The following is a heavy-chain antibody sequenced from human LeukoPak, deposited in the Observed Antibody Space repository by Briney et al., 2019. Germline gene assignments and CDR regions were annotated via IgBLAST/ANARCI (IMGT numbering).Heavy chain of an antibody. V-gene: IGHV1-18*01. Sequence: GASVKVSCKASGYTFTSYGITWVRQAPGQGLEWMGWISAYNGNTNHAQKLHGRVTMTTDTSTSTAYMELRSLRSDDTAVYYCARAYGNYRPFDYWGQGTLVTVSS. CDR3: ARAYGNYRPFDY. J-gene: IGHJ4*02. CDR1: GYTFTSYG. CDR2: ISAYNGNT. D-gene: IGHD4-11*01.